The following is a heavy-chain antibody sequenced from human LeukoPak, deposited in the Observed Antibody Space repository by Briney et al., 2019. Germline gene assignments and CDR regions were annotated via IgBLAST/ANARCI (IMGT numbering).Heavy chain of an antibody. CDR1: GFTFSSYW. J-gene: IGHJ4*02. CDR3: ARGARGSGTASDY. CDR2: INSDGSST. V-gene: IGHV3-74*01. D-gene: IGHD3-10*01. Sequence: GGSLRLSCAASGFTFSSYWMHWVRQAPGKGLVWVSRINSDGSSTNYADSVKGRFTISRDNAKNTPHLQMNSLRAEDTAVYYCARGARGSGTASDYWGQGTLVTVSS.